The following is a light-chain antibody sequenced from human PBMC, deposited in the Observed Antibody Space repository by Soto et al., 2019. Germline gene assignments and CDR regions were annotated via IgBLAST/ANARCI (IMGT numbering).Light chain of an antibody. Sequence: DIQMTQSPSTLSASVGDRVIITCRASQSITNWLAWYQHKPGKAPKLLIYQASNLESGVPSRFSGSGSGTEFTLTISSLQPDDFATYYCQQYDTYSGTFGQGTKVEIK. CDR2: QAS. CDR3: QQYDTYSGT. V-gene: IGKV1-5*01. CDR1: QSITNW. J-gene: IGKJ1*01.